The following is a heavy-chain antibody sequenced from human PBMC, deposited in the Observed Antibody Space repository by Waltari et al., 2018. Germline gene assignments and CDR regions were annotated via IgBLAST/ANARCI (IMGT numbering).Heavy chain of an antibody. J-gene: IGHJ4*02. Sequence: QVQLVQSGAEVKKPGSSVKVSCKASGGTFSSYAISWVRQAPGQGLEWMGGIIPIIGTANYGQKFQGRVTITTDESTSTAYMELSSLRSEDTAVYYCARSGYYDYVWGSYRNYYFDYWGQGTLVTVSS. V-gene: IGHV1-69*05. CDR3: ARSGYYDYVWGSYRNYYFDY. D-gene: IGHD3-16*02. CDR2: IIPIIGTA. CDR1: GGTFSSYA.